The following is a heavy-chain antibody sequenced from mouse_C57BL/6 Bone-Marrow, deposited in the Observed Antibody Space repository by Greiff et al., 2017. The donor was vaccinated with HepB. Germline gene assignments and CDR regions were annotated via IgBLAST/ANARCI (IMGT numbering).Heavy chain of an antibody. Sequence: EVQLVESGGGLVQPGGSLKLSCAASGFTFSDYYMYWVRQTPEKRLEWVAYISNGGGSTYYPHTVKGRFTISRDNAKNTLYLQMSRLKSEDTAMYYCSRHGGIYYDSFYAMDYWGQGTAVTVCS. J-gene: IGHJ4*01. CDR3: SRHGGIYYDSFYAMDY. CDR2: ISNGGGST. CDR1: GFTFSDYY. V-gene: IGHV5-12*01. D-gene: IGHD2-4*01.